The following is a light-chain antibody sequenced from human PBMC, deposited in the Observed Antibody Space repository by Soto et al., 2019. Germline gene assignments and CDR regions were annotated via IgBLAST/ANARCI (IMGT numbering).Light chain of an antibody. J-gene: IGLJ3*02. CDR3: HSYDSSAHWV. CDR2: QDN. V-gene: IGLV6-57*04. CDR1: GGSIANNY. Sequence: NFMLTQPHSVSESPGKTVTISCTRSGGSIANNYVQWYQQRPGSAPTPVIFQDNERTSGVPDRFSGSIDSSSNSASLTISGLRTEDEADYYCHSYDSSAHWVFGGGTKVTVL.